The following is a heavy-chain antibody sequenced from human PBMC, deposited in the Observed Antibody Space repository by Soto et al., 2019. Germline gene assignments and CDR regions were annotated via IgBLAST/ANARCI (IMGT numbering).Heavy chain of an antibody. J-gene: IGHJ6*02. CDR2: ISGYNGRT. CDR3: ARDNRKELWVEGLNAMDV. Sequence: QIQLVQSGPDVKKPGASVKVSCKASGYTFSTYGLSWVRQAPGQGLEWMGWISGYNGRTNYAQKFWGRVTLTTDTSASTAYMELRSLRPDDTAMYYCARDNRKELWVEGLNAMDVWGQGTTVTVSS. D-gene: IGHD3-10*01. CDR1: GYTFSTYG. V-gene: IGHV1-18*01.